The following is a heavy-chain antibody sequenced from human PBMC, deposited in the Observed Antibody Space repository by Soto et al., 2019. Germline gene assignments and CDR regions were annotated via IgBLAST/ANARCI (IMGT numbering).Heavy chain of an antibody. D-gene: IGHD6-19*01. CDR2: IYPGDHET. CDR3: ARSPRRSEFFAF. Sequence: GESLQISCQCSGYTFSNFRIGWVRQLPGQGLEWMGIIYPGDHETRYSPSFLGKVTISAEKSINTAYLQWSSLEASDSAFYFCARSPRRSEFFAFWGQRSPVTVS. V-gene: IGHV5-51*01. J-gene: IGHJ1*01. CDR1: GYTFSNFR.